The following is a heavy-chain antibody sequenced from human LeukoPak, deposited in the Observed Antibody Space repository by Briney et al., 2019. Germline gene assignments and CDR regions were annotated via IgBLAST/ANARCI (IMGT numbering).Heavy chain of an antibody. CDR3: ASLCSSTSCYNY. Sequence: GGSLRLSCAASGFTFSSYDMSWVRQATGKGLEGVSAISGRGGVTYYADYVKGRFTISRDNSKNTLYLQMNSLRAEDTALYYCASLCSSTSCYNYWGQGTLVTVSS. V-gene: IGHV3-23*01. J-gene: IGHJ4*02. CDR2: ISGRGGVT. D-gene: IGHD2-2*02. CDR1: GFTFSSYD.